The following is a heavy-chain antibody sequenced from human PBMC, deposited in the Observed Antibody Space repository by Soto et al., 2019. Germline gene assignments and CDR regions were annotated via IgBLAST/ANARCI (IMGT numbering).Heavy chain of an antibody. V-gene: IGHV1-58*01. CDR1: GFTFTSSA. J-gene: IGHJ4*02. Sequence: HMQLVQSGPEVKKPGTSVKVSCKASGFTFTSSAVQWVRQARGQRLEWIGWIVVGSGNTNYAQKFQERVTITRNMSTSTAYMELSSLRSEDTAVYYCAAEPIEYSSSSFFFWGQGTLVTVSS. CDR3: AAEPIEYSSSSFFF. CDR2: IVVGSGNT. D-gene: IGHD6-6*01.